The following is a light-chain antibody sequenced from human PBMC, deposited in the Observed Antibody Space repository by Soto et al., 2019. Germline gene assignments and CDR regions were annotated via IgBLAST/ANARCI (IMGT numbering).Light chain of an antibody. J-gene: IGKJ2*01. CDR3: QHLKTYPYT. V-gene: IGKV1-9*01. Sequence: DIPLTQSPSFLSASVGDRVTITCRASQDINKFLGWYQQKPGKAPNLLISSASTLRSGVPSRFSGSGSGTEFTLTISSLQPEDFATYYCQHLKTYPYTFGRGTKLEI. CDR2: SAS. CDR1: QDINKF.